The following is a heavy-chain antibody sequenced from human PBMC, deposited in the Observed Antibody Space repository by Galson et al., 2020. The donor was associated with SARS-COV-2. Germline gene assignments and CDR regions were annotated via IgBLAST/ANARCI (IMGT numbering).Heavy chain of an antibody. Sequence: SGPTLVKPTQTLTLTCTFSGFSLSTSGMCVSWIRQPPGKALEWLALIDWDDDKYYSTSLKTRLTISKDTSKNQVVLTMTNMDPVDTATYYCARAIYYGILTGYYDRGFDYWGQGTLVTVSS. D-gene: IGHD3-9*01. CDR3: ARAIYYGILTGYYDRGFDY. V-gene: IGHV2-70*01. CDR1: GFSLSTSGMC. J-gene: IGHJ4*02. CDR2: IDWDDDK.